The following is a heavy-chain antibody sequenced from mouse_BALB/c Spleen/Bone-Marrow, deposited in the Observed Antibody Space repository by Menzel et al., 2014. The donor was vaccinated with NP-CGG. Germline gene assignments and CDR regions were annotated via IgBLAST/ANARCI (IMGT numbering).Heavy chain of an antibody. CDR3: ARNANWLFTY. CDR1: GYAFTTYL. Sequence: VQLQQSGAELVRPGTSVKVSCKASGYAFTTYLIEWVKQRPGQGLEWIGVINPGSGDTHYNEKFKDKATLTADKSPSTAYMQLSSLTSDDSAVYFCARNANWLFTYWGQGTLVTVSA. D-gene: IGHD4-1*01. J-gene: IGHJ3*01. CDR2: INPGSGDT. V-gene: IGHV1-54*01.